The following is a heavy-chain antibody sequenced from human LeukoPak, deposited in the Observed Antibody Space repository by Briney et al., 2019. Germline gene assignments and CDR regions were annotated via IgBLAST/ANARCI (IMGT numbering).Heavy chain of an antibody. D-gene: IGHD5-18*01. CDR3: ARSLWPEDY. CDR2: IKQDGSEK. V-gene: IGHV3-7*01. CDR1: GFTFSSYW. Sequence: GGSLRLSCAASGFTFSSYWMSWVRQAPGKGLEWVANIKQDGSEKNYVDSVKRRFTISRDNAKTSLYLQMNSLRAEDTAVYYCARSLWPEDYWGQGTLVTVSS. J-gene: IGHJ4*02.